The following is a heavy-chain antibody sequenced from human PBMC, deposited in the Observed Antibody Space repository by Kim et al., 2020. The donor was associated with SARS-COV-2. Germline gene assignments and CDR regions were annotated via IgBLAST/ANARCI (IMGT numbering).Heavy chain of an antibody. CDR1: GGSISSYY. D-gene: IGHD2-15*01. CDR3: ARRQLLQRPYWYFDL. CDR2: IYYSGST. J-gene: IGHJ2*01. Sequence: SETLSLTCTVSGGSISSYYWSWIRQPPGKGLEWIGYIYYSGSTNYNPSLKSRVTISVDTSKNQFSLKLSSVTAADTAVYYCARRQLLQRPYWYFDLWGRGTLVTVSS. V-gene: IGHV4-59*08.